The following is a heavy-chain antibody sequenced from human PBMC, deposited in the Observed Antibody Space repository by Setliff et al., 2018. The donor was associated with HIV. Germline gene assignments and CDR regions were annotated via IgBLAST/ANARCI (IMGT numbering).Heavy chain of an antibody. Sequence: SETLSLTCVVSGYSISSGYYWSWIRQSAGKGLEWVGRIYTGGRTNYNPSLKGRVTMSVDTSKNQFSLNLSSVTAADTAVYYCARDRMPMASWVPDKWGQGTLVTVSS. CDR1: GYSISSGYY. D-gene: IGHD2-2*01. J-gene: IGHJ4*02. V-gene: IGHV4-4*07. CDR2: IYTGGRT. CDR3: ARDRMPMASWVPDK.